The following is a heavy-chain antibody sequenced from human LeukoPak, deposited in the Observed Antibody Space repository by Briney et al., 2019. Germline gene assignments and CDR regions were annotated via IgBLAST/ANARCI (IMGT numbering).Heavy chain of an antibody. CDR3: ARDLTGLRRFDP. Sequence: GASVKVSCKASGYTFTDYSIHWVRQAPGQGLEWMGRINPNSGGTNYAQKLQGRVTMTRDTSISTHYMELSRLRSDDTAVYYCARDLTGLRRFDPWGQGTLVTVSS. CDR2: INPNSGGT. V-gene: IGHV1-2*06. CDR1: GYTFTDYS. D-gene: IGHD4-17*01. J-gene: IGHJ5*02.